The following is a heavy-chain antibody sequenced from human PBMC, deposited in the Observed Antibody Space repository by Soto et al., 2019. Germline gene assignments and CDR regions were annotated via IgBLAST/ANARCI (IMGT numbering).Heavy chain of an antibody. D-gene: IGHD3-22*01. CDR1: GGPISSGDYY. J-gene: IGHJ4*02. Sequence: SETLSLTCTVSGGPISSGDYYWSWIRQPPGKGLEWIGYIYYSGSTYYNPSLKSRVTISVDTSKNQFSLKLSSVTAADTAVYYCARDSRGYYDSSGYDGYFDYWGQGTLVTVSS. CDR2: IYYSGST. V-gene: IGHV4-30-4*01. CDR3: ARDSRGYYDSSGYDGYFDY.